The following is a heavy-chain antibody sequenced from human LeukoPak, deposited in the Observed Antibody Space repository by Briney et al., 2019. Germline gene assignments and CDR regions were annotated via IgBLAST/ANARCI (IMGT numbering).Heavy chain of an antibody. CDR2: ISVRGGST. CDR1: LFTFSSYA. CDR3: SKDLLVVAAPFDY. V-gene: IGHV3-23*01. Sequence: GGSLRLSRVPSLFTFSSYALSGVRPAPRKGREWVSAISVRGGSTHYADSAKGRGTISRDNFKKTLCLQNHTPRAHGTPPYFSSKDLLVVAAPFDYWGQGTLVTVSS. D-gene: IGHD2-15*01. J-gene: IGHJ4*02.